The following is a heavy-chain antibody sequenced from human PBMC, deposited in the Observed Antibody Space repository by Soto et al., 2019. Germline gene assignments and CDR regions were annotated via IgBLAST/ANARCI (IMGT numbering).Heavy chain of an antibody. CDR3: ARGRSHHYYYGMDV. V-gene: IGHV4-59*01. Sequence: QVQLQESGPGLVKPSETLSLTCTVSGGYISSYYWSWIRQPPGKGLEWMGYIYYNGSTNYNPSLKSRATISVDTSKNQFSLKLSSVTAADTAVYYCARGRSHHYYYGMDVWGQGTTVTVSS. CDR2: IYYNGST. D-gene: IGHD3-16*02. J-gene: IGHJ6*02. CDR1: GGYISSYY.